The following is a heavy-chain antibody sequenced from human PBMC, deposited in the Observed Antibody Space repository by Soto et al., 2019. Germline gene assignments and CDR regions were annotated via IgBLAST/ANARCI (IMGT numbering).Heavy chain of an antibody. D-gene: IGHD3-10*01. Sequence: QVQLQESGPGLVKPSETLSLTCTVSGGSISSYYWSWIRQPPGKGLEWIGHIYYSGSTNYNPSLTSLVTISVNTSKNQFSPKLSSVTAADTAVYYCARRYGASFDYWGQGTLVTVSS. V-gene: IGHV4-59*01. J-gene: IGHJ4*02. CDR2: IYYSGST. CDR3: ARRYGASFDY. CDR1: GGSISSYY.